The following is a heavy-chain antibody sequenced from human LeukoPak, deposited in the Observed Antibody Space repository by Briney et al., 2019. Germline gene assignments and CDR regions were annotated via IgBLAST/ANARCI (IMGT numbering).Heavy chain of an antibody. Sequence: SETLSLTCTVSGGSISSNTYYWGWIRQPPGKGLEWIGSIYYSGSPYYNPPLKSRVTISVDTSKNQFSLRLSSVTAADTAVYYCATWRTAKTGFDYWGQGTLVTVSS. J-gene: IGHJ4*02. CDR3: ATWRTAKTGFDY. V-gene: IGHV4-39*01. CDR1: GGSISSNTYY. CDR2: IYYSGSP. D-gene: IGHD1-1*01.